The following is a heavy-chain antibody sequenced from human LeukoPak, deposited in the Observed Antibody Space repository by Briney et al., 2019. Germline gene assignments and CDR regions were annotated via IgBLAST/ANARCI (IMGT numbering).Heavy chain of an antibody. CDR1: GYSFTSYW. CDR2: IYPGDSDS. CDR3: ARGGYCSSTSCPGGYFDP. Sequence: GESLKISCKGSGYSFTSYWIGWVRQMPGKGLEWMGIIYPGDSDSRYSRSFQGQVTISADKSISTAYLQWSSLKASDTAMYYCARGGYCSSTSCPGGYFDPWGQGTLVTVSS. J-gene: IGHJ5*02. D-gene: IGHD2-2*01. V-gene: IGHV5-51*01.